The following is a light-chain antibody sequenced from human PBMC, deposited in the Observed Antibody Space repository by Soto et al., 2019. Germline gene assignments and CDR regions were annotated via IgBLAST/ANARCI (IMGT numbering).Light chain of an antibody. CDR2: GAS. CDR1: QSVSSSY. J-gene: IGKJ4*01. CDR3: QQYGSSPRNT. V-gene: IGKV3-20*01. Sequence: EIVLTQSPGTLSLSPGERATLSCRASQSVSSSYLAWYQQKPGQAPRLLIYGASSRATGIPDRFSGSGSGTDFTLTISRMEPEEFAVYYCQQYGSSPRNTFGGGTKVEIK.